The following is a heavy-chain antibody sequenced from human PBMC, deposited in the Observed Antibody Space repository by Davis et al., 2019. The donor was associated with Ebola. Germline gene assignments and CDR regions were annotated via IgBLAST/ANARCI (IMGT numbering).Heavy chain of an antibody. Sequence: GESLKISCAASGFTFSSYGMHWVRQAPGKGLEWVAVIWYDGSNKYYADSVKGRFTISRDNAKNTLYLQMNNLRVEDTAVYYCARGPLDIVVVVAATPLDYWGQGTLVTVSS. CDR3: ARGPLDIVVVVAATPLDY. CDR2: IWYDGSNK. CDR1: GFTFSSYG. D-gene: IGHD2-15*01. V-gene: IGHV3-33*03. J-gene: IGHJ4*02.